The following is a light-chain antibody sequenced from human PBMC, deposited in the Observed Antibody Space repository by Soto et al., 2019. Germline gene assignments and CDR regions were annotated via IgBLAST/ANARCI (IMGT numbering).Light chain of an antibody. Sequence: SVLTQPRSVSGSPGQSVTISCTGTSSDGGGYNYVSWYQQHPGKAPKLMIYDVSKRPSGVPDRFSGSKSGNTASLTISGLQAEDEADYYCCSYAGSYTVYVFGTGTKLNVL. CDR3: CSYAGSYTVYV. CDR1: SSDGGGYNY. J-gene: IGLJ1*01. CDR2: DVS. V-gene: IGLV2-11*01.